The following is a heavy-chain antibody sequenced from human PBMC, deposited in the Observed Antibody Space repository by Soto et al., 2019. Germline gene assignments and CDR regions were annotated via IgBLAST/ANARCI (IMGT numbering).Heavy chain of an antibody. V-gene: IGHV4-39*01. CDR2: SFYTGST. D-gene: IGHD2-15*01. Sequence: SETLSLTCTVSGASITSGNYYWGWIRQPPGKGLEWIGSSFYTGSTYYNPSLKSRVTISVDTSKNQFSLTLTSVTAADTAVYYCARQCRGVTCHWFVPWGQGTLVTVSS. CDR3: ARQCRGVTCHWFVP. J-gene: IGHJ5*02. CDR1: GASITSGNYY.